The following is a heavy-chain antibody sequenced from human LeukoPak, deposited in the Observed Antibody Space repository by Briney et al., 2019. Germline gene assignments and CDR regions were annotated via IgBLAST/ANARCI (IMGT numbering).Heavy chain of an antibody. CDR3: ARLFIRDIVVVPAASIDS. D-gene: IGHD2-2*01. CDR1: GASVSSSDYC. CDR2: IYFSGGT. V-gene: IGHV4-39*01. Sequence: SETLSLTCTVSGASVSSSDYCWGWIRQPPGKGLEWIGNIYFSGGTYYNPSLKSRVTMSVDTSNNQFSLKLSSVTATDTALYYCARLFIRDIVVVPAASIDSWGQGTLVTVSS. J-gene: IGHJ4*02.